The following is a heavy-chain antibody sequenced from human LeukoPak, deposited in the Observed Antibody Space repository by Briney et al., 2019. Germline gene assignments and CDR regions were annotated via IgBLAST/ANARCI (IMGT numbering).Heavy chain of an antibody. CDR2: IYSGDNT. D-gene: IGHD7-27*01. CDR1: GFTVSNNY. CDR3: ARGVRGCDGVSNWLDF. Sequence: GGSLRLSCAGSGFTVSNNYMSWVRQAPGKGLEWVSVIYSGDNTYYADSVKGRFTITRDNSKNTLYLQMNGLGAEDTGVYYCARGVRGCDGVSNWLDFWGQGTRVLVSS. J-gene: IGHJ4*02. V-gene: IGHV3-53*01.